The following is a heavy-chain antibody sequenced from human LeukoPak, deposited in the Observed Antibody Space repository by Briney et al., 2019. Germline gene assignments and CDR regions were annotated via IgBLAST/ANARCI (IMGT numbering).Heavy chain of an antibody. D-gene: IGHD3-16*01. CDR2: MSFDGSHI. J-gene: IGHJ6*03. Sequence: PGGSLRLSCAASQFTFNPHAMNWVRQAPGKGLDWVAVMSFDGSHIYYADSVKGRFTISRDNSNNTLFLQMNSLNADDTAVYYCAGGGTYYYQYYYMDVWGKRTTVTVSS. CDR3: AGGGTYYYQYYYMDV. CDR1: QFTFNPHA. V-gene: IGHV3-30*01.